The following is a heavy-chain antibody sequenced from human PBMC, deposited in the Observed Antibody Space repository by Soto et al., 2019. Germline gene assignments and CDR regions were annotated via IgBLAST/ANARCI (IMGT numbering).Heavy chain of an antibody. V-gene: IGHV3-23*01. D-gene: IGHD1-26*01. J-gene: IGHJ6*02. CDR3: AKKRLGDGYYYYGMDV. CDR1: GFTFSSYA. CDR2: ISGSGGST. Sequence: GGSLXLSCAASGFTFSSYAMSWVRQAPGKGLEWVSAISGSGGSTYYADSVKGRFTISRDNSKNTLYLQMNSLRAEDTAVYYCAKKRLGDGYYYYGMDVWGQGTTVTVSS.